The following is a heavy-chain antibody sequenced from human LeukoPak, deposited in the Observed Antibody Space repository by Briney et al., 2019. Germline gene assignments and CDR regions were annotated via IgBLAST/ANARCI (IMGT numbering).Heavy chain of an antibody. CDR3: AKDGEVGATVYYYYYYVDV. CDR1: GFTFSSYG. V-gene: IGHV3-30*02. CDR2: IRYDGSNK. D-gene: IGHD1-26*01. J-gene: IGHJ6*03. Sequence: PGGSLRLSCAASGFTFSSYGMHWVRQAPGKGLEWVAFIRYDGSNKYYADSVKGRFTISRDNSKNTLYLQMNSLRAEDTAVYYCAKDGEVGATVYYYYYYVDVWLKGTTVTVSS.